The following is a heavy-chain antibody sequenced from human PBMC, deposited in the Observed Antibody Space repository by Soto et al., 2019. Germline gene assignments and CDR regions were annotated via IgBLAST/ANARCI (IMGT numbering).Heavy chain of an antibody. J-gene: IGHJ6*02. Sequence: QVQLVQSGAEVKKPGSSVKVSCKASGDTDTNYVISWVRQAPGQGLEWMGGIFPKFGTTYSAQKLQDRLTSTADESTSTVYMQLSSLILDDTAVYYCEAEMTFWKLSVVWGQGTTVTVSS. CDR2: IFPKFGTT. D-gene: IGHD3-3*01. V-gene: IGHV1-69*01. CDR1: GDTDTNYV. CDR3: EAEMTFWKLSVV.